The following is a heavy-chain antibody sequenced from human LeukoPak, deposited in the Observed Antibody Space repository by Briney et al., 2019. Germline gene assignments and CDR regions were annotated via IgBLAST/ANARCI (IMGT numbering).Heavy chain of an antibody. J-gene: IGHJ4*02. CDR3: ARDLGYCSSTSCYSTDFDY. V-gene: IGHV1-46*01. CDR2: ITPSGGST. Sequence: RWASVKVSSKASGYTFTSYYMHWVRQAPGQGLEWLGIITPSGGSTSYAQQFQGRVTMTRDTSTSTVYMELSSLRSEDTAVYYCARDLGYCSSTSCYSTDFDYWGQGTLVTVSS. CDR1: GYTFTSYY. D-gene: IGHD2-2*02.